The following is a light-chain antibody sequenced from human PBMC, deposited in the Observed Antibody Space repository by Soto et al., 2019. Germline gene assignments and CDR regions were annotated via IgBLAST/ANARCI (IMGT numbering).Light chain of an antibody. CDR2: DAN. CDR1: SSDIGAYNY. J-gene: IGLJ1*01. CDR3: TSYTRSSTYV. V-gene: IGLV2-14*03. Sequence: QSALTQPASVSGSPGQSITISCTGTSSDIGAYNYVSWYQQHPGKAPKLMIYDANNRPSGVSNRFSGSKSGNTASLTISGLQAEDEADYFCTSYTRSSTYVFGTGTKVTVL.